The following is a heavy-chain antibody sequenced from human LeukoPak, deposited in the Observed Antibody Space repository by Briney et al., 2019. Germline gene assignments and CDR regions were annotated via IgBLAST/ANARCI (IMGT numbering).Heavy chain of an antibody. J-gene: IGHJ4*02. V-gene: IGHV4-59*01. Sequence: SETLSLTCTVSGGSISTYYWSWIRQPPGKGLEWIAYIDYRGSTTYNPSLRSRVTISVDTSRNQFSLKLSSVTAADTAVYYCARESAGSLHDSTAAFHYWGQGILVIVSS. D-gene: IGHD2-8*02. CDR3: ARESAGSLHDSTAAFHY. CDR2: IDYRGST. CDR1: GGSISTYY.